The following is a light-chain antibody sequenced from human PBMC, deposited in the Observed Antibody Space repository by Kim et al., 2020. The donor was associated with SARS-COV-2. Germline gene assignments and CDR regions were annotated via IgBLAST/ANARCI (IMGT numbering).Light chain of an antibody. Sequence: ASVGDLVTITCRASQDFSNCLAWYQQKPGKAPKLLIHLASSLHSAVPSRFIGSESGSEFTLTISSLQPYDFASYYCQQYKSYPWTFGHGTKVDIK. CDR2: LAS. CDR3: QQYKSYPWT. J-gene: IGKJ1*01. CDR1: QDFSNC. V-gene: IGKV1-5*03.